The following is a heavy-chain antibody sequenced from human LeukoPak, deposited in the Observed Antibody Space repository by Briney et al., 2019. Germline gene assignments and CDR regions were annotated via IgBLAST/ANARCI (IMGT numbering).Heavy chain of an antibody. CDR2: IYSGGST. J-gene: IGHJ6*02. CDR1: GFTVSSNY. CDR3: ARDGYYGSGRMDV. V-gene: IGHV3-53*01. Sequence: GGSLRLSCGASGFTVSSNYMSWVRQAPGKGLEWVSVIYSGGSTYYADSVKGRFTISRDNSKNTLYLQMNSLRAEDTAVYYCARDGYYGSGRMDVWGQGTTVTVSS. D-gene: IGHD3-10*01.